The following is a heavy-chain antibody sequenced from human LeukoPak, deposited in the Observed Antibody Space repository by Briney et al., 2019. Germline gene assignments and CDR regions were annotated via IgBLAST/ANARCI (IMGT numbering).Heavy chain of an antibody. V-gene: IGHV4-39*07. J-gene: IGHJ3*01. CDR3: ARGRHYYESSDYYYEGDAFDV. Sequence: SETLSLTCTVSGGSVRSTSYYWGWIRQPPGKGLEWIGSISYSGSTYHNPSLKSRVSISADTSKNQLSLKLSSVTAADTAVYYCARGRHYYESSDYYYEGDAFDVWGQGTMVTVSS. D-gene: IGHD3-22*01. CDR2: ISYSGST. CDR1: GGSVRSTSYY.